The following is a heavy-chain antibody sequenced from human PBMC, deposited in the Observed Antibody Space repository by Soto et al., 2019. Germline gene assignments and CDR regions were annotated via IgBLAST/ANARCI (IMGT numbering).Heavy chain of an antibody. V-gene: IGHV3-23*01. CDR1: GFTFSSYA. Sequence: GGSLRLSCAASGFTFSSYAMSWVRQAPGKGLEWVSAISGSGGSTYYADSVKGRFTISRDNSKNTLYLQMNSLRAEDTAVYYCAIGEYYYDSSGYYSSNWFDPWGQGTLVTVSS. CDR3: AIGEYYYDSSGYYSSNWFDP. CDR2: ISGSGGST. J-gene: IGHJ5*02. D-gene: IGHD3-22*01.